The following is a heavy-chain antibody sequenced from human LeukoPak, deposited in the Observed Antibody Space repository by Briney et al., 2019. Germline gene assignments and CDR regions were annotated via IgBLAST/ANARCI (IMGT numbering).Heavy chain of an antibody. J-gene: IGHJ4*02. CDR1: GFTVSSNY. CDR3: ASGYSSGWYPFDY. Sequence: PGGSLRLSCAASGFTVSSNYMSWVRQAPGKGLEWVSVIYSGDSTYYADSVKGRFTISRDNSKNTLYLQMNSLRAEDTAVYYCASGYSSGWYPFDYWGQGTLVTVSS. D-gene: IGHD6-19*01. CDR2: IYSGDST. V-gene: IGHV3-53*01.